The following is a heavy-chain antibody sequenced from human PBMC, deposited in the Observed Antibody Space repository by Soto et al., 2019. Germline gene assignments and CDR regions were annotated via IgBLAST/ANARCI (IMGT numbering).Heavy chain of an antibody. V-gene: IGHV3-9*01. CDR3: VKDESINWYSGHFRH. CDR1: GFTFDDYA. J-gene: IGHJ1*01. CDR2: INWKSGSI. Sequence: EVQLVESGGGLVQPGRSLRLSCAASGFTFDDYAMHWVRQVPGKGLEWVSGINWKSGSIGYADSVKGRFAISRDNAKNSLHLQMNSLRAEDTAFYYCVKDESINWYSGHFRHWGQGTVVTVSS. D-gene: IGHD6-13*01.